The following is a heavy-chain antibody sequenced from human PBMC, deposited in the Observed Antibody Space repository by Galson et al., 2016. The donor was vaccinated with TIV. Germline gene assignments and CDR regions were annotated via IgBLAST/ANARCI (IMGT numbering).Heavy chain of an antibody. D-gene: IGHD6-6*01. V-gene: IGHV3-9*01. CDR1: GFTFDDYP. CDR3: ARDKSPSSSMDYFYYSGMDV. CDR2: INWKGNSL. Sequence: SLRLSCAASGFTFDDYPMHWVRQAPGKGLEWVSSINWKGNSLDYADSVKGRFTISRDNAKASLYLQMNSLRPDDTAFYFCARDKSPSSSMDYFYYSGMDVWGQGTTVTVSS. J-gene: IGHJ6*02.